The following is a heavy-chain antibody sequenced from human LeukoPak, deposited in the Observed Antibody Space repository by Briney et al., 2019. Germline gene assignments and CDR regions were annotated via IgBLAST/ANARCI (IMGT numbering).Heavy chain of an antibody. J-gene: IGHJ4*02. CDR2: ISGSAGRT. Sequence: GGSLRLSCAASGFTFSTYAMGWVRQAPGKGLEWVSAISGSAGRTYYADSVKGRFTISRDNSKNTLYLQMNSLRAEDTAVYYCARANWDDEYIFTNWGQGTLVTVSS. CDR1: GFTFSTYA. V-gene: IGHV3-23*01. CDR3: ARANWDDEYIFTN. D-gene: IGHD1-1*01.